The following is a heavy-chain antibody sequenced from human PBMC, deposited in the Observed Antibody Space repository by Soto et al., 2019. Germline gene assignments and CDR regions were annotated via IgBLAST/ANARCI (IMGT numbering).Heavy chain of an antibody. V-gene: IGHV3-30*18. CDR1: GFTFSSFG. CDR3: AKGVRGCTSGVCLHNWCDP. D-gene: IGHD2-8*01. Sequence: QVQLVESGGGVVQPGRSLRLSCAASGFTFSSFGVHWVRQAPGKGLEWVAVISYDGNNKYYADSVKVRFTISRDNSRKMVYLQMDSLRAEDTYFYYCAKGVRGCTSGVCLHNWCDPGGQGTLVTVSS. J-gene: IGHJ5*02. CDR2: ISYDGNNK.